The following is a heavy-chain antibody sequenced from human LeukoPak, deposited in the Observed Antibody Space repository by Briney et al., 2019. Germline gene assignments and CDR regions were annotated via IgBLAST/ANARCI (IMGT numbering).Heavy chain of an antibody. CDR3: AKHIAPSRNFDS. V-gene: IGHV3-23*01. CDR1: GFTFSNYG. CDR2: ISGSGGST. Sequence: GGSLRLSCAASGFTFSNYGMSWLRQAPGKGLEWVSAISGSGGSTYYADSVKGRFTISRDNSKNTLYVQVNSLRAEDTAVYYCAKHIAPSRNFDSWGQGTLVTVSS. J-gene: IGHJ4*02. D-gene: IGHD6-6*01.